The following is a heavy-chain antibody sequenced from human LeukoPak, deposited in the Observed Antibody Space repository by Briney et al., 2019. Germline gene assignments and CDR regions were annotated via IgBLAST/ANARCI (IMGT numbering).Heavy chain of an antibody. Sequence: SVKVSCKAPGGTFSSYAISWVRQAPGQGLEWMGGIIPIFGTANYAQKFQGRVTITADESTSTAYMELSSLRSEDTAVYYCARDNSVRDEAWWFNPWGQGTLVTVSS. V-gene: IGHV1-69*13. CDR2: IIPIFGTA. D-gene: IGHD5-24*01. CDR3: ARDNSVRDEAWWFNP. CDR1: GGTFSSYA. J-gene: IGHJ5*02.